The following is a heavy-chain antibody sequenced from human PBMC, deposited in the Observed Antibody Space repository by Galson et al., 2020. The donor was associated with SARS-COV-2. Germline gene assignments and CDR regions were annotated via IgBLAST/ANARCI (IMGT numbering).Heavy chain of an antibody. CDR3: ARWGCSGGRCFSGAYFDH. J-gene: IGHJ4*02. V-gene: IGHV3-48*03. CDR2: ITISGNTM. Sequence: GESLKISCTASGFSFSSYEMNWVRQAPGKGLEWLSYITISGNTMHYADSVKGRFTISRDNSKNSLFLQMNSLRAEDTAVYYCARWGCSGGRCFSGAYFDHWGQGTLVTVS. CDR1: GFSFSSYE. D-gene: IGHD2-15*01.